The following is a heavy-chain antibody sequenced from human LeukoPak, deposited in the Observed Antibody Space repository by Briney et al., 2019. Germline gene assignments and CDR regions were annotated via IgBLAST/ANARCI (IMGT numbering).Heavy chain of an antibody. Sequence: SETLSLTCTVSGGSISSYYWSWLRQPPGKGLEWIGYIYYSGSTNYNPSLKSRVTISVDTSKNQFSLKLSSVTAADTAVYYCARDCLPGYSGYWGQGTLVTVSS. V-gene: IGHV4-59*01. J-gene: IGHJ4*02. CDR1: GGSISSYY. CDR3: ARDCLPGYSGY. D-gene: IGHD3-22*01. CDR2: IYYSGST.